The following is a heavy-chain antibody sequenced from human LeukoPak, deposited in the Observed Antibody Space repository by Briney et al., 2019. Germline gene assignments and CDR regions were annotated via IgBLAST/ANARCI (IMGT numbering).Heavy chain of an antibody. CDR3: ARGGPAAGRFDY. Sequence: GGSLRLSCAASGFTFSSYGMHWARQAPGKGLEWVAVISYDGSNKYYADSVKGRFTISRDNSKNTLYLQMNSLRAEDTAVYYCARGGPAAGRFDYWGQGTLVTVSS. CDR2: ISYDGSNK. J-gene: IGHJ4*02. CDR1: GFTFSSYG. D-gene: IGHD6-13*01. V-gene: IGHV3-30*03.